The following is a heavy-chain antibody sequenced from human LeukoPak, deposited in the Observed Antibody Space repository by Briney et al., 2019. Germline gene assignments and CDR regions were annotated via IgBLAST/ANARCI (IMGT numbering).Heavy chain of an antibody. CDR3: AKGHRMYSSSSMLAY. Sequence: ASVKVSCKASGYTFTIYGISWVRQAPGQGLEWMGWISAYNGNTNYAQKLQGRVTKTTDTSTSTAYMELRSLRSDDTAVYYCAKGHRMYSSSSMLAYWGQGTLVTVSS. D-gene: IGHD6-6*01. J-gene: IGHJ4*02. CDR2: ISAYNGNT. CDR1: GYTFTIYG. V-gene: IGHV1-18*01.